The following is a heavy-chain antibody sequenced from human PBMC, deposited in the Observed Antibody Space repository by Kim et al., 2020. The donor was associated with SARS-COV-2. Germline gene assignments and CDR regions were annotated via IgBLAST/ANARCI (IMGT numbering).Heavy chain of an antibody. CDR3: ARDTPLPRYYYGMDV. V-gene: IGHV3-53*01. Sequence: SVKCRFTISRDNSKNTLYLQMNSLRAEDTAVYYCARDTPLPRYYYGMDVWGQGTTVTVSS. J-gene: IGHJ6*02.